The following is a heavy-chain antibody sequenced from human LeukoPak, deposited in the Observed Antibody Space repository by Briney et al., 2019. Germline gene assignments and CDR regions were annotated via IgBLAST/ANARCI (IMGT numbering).Heavy chain of an antibody. V-gene: IGHV1-46*01. CDR2: INPSGGST. CDR3: ARSLGSDFYFDY. J-gene: IGHJ4*02. Sequence: ASVKVSCKASGYTFTSYYMHWVRQAPGQGLGWMGIINPSGGSTSYAQKFQGRVTMTRDTSTSTVYMELSSLRSEDTAVYYCARSLGSDFYFDYWGQGTLVTVSS. CDR1: GYTFTSYY. D-gene: IGHD5/OR15-5a*01.